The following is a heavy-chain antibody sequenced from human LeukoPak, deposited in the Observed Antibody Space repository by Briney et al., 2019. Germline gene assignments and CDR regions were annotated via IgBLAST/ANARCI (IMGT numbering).Heavy chain of an antibody. CDR3: ARGAKGDLYDY. D-gene: IGHD2-21*01. J-gene: IGHJ4*02. Sequence: GGSLRLSYAASGFTFSSYAMHWVRQAPGKGLEYVSAISSNGDSTYYANSVKGRFTISRDNSKNTLYLQMGSLRAEDMAVYYCARGAKGDLYDYWGQGTLVTVSS. CDR1: GFTFSSYA. V-gene: IGHV3-64*01. CDR2: ISSNGDST.